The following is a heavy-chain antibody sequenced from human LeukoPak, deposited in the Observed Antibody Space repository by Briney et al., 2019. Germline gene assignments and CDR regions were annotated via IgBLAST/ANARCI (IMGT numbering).Heavy chain of an antibody. CDR3: ARGAGITIFWSALFVDYFDY. J-gene: IGHJ4*01. D-gene: IGHD3-9*01. CDR2: IIPIFGTA. Sequence: ASVKVSCKASGGTFSSYAISWVRQAPGQGLEWTGGIIPIFGTANYAQKFQGRVTITADESTSTAYMELSSLRSEDTAVYYCARGAGITIFWSALFVDYFDYWGQGTLVTVSS. CDR1: GGTFSSYA. V-gene: IGHV1-69*13.